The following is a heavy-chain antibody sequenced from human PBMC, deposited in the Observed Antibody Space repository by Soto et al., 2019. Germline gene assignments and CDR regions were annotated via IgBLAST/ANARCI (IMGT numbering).Heavy chain of an antibody. CDR2: ISGSGGST. V-gene: IGHV3-23*01. J-gene: IGHJ6*02. CDR1: GFTFSSYA. D-gene: IGHD6-13*01. Sequence: EVQLLESGGGLVQPGGSLRLSCAASGFTFSSYAMSWVRQAPGKGLEWVSAISGSGGSTYYADSVKGRFTISRDNSKNTLYLQMNSLRAEATAVYYCAKVGYSSSSFGMDVWGQGTKVTVSS. CDR3: AKVGYSSSSFGMDV.